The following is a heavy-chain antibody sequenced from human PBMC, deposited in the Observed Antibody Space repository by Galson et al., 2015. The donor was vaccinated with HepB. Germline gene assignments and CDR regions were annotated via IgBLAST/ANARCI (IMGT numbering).Heavy chain of an antibody. J-gene: IGHJ2*01. V-gene: IGHV4-4*07. Sequence: ETLSLTCTVAGGSISSYYWSWSRQPAGKGLEGIGRIYSSGNTNYNPSLKSRGIMSIDTSRNQFYLKLRSVTAADTAVYYCARMPHAAGYCSGGSCRYWYFDLWGRGTLVTVSS. CDR3: ARMPHAAGYCSGGSCRYWYFDL. CDR2: IYSSGNT. D-gene: IGHD2-15*01. CDR1: GGSISSYY.